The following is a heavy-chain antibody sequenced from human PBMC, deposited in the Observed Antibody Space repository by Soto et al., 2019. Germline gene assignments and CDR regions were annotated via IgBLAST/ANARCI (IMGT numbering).Heavy chain of an antibody. D-gene: IGHD1-1*01. V-gene: IGHV1-8*01. CDR1: GYTFSDHD. Sequence: QVQLVQSGAEVKKPGASVKVSCKASGYTFSDHDINWVRQASGQGPEWLGWMNPNSGDTGYAQNFQGRVTMTRDTSKRTAYMELSSLRSEAKAVYYCARVGGNWNDDYFDYWGQGTLVTVSS. J-gene: IGHJ4*02. CDR3: ARVGGNWNDDYFDY. CDR2: MNPNSGDT.